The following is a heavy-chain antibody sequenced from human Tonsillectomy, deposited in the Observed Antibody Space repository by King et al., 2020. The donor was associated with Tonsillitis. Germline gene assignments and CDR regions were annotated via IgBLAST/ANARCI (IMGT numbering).Heavy chain of an antibody. Sequence: VQLVESGGGVVQPGRSLRLSCAASGFTFSSYAMHWVRQAPGKGLEWVAVISYDGSNKFYSDSVKGRFTISRDNSKNTLYLQMNSRRDDDTAVYYCAKDWSRYSFGPSYFDYWGQGTLVTVSS. CDR1: GFTFSSYA. D-gene: IGHD5-18*01. J-gene: IGHJ4*02. CDR2: ISYDGSNK. V-gene: IGHV3-30*18. CDR3: AKDWSRYSFGPSYFDY.